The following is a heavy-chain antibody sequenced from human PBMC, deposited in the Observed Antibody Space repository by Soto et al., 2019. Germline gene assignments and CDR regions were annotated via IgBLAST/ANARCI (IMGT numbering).Heavy chain of an antibody. CDR2: ISGSGGST. D-gene: IGHD6-13*01. CDR1: GFTYSSYS. J-gene: IGHJ5*02. Sequence: HPGGSLRLSCAASGFTYSSYSMSWVRQAPGKGLEWVSAISGSGGSTYYADSVKGRFTISRDNSKNTLYLQMNSLRAEDTAVYYCAKTQVPQQLVRGDWFDPWGQGTLVTVSS. V-gene: IGHV3-23*01. CDR3: AKTQVPQQLVRGDWFDP.